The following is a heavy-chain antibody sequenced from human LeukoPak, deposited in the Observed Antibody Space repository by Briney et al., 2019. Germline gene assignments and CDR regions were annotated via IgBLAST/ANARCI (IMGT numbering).Heavy chain of an antibody. J-gene: IGHJ6*03. CDR3: ARGRNYDFWSGLTGYYMDV. V-gene: IGHV4-34*01. D-gene: IGHD3-3*01. CDR1: GGSFSGYY. CDR2: INHSGST. Sequence: SETLSLTCAVYGGSFSGYYWSWIRQPPGKGLEWIGEINHSGSTNYNPSLKSRVTISVDTSKNQFSLKLSSVPAADTAVYYCARGRNYDFWSGLTGYYMDVWGKGTTVTVSS.